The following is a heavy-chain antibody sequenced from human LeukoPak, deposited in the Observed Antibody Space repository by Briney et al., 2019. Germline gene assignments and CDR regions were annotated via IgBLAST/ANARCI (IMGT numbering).Heavy chain of an antibody. J-gene: IGHJ4*02. V-gene: IGHV3-23*01. CDR1: GFTFSSAA. CDR3: AKGPQLYSGYHPDY. Sequence: GGSLRLSCAASGFTFSSAALTWVRQAPGKGLEWVSTISGSDGKTYYADSVKGRFTISRDFSRNTVGLQMNSLRTEDTAIYYCAKGPQLYSGYHPDYWGQGTLVTVSS. D-gene: IGHD5-12*01. CDR2: ISGSDGKT.